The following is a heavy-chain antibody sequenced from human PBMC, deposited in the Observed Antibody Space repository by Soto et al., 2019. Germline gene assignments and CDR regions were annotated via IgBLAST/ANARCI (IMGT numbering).Heavy chain of an antibody. J-gene: IGHJ4*01. CDR1: GFIFSNAW. Sequence: GGSLRLSCAASGFIFSNAWINWVRQAPGRGLEWVGRVKSKTDGGTTDFAAPVKGRFAISRDDSKNMVYLEMNSLKTEDTAIYYCTTDSYMTTIIVRFDYWGHGTLLSVSS. CDR2: VKSKTDGGTT. V-gene: IGHV3-15*07. D-gene: IGHD4-17*01. CDR3: TTDSYMTTIIVRFDY.